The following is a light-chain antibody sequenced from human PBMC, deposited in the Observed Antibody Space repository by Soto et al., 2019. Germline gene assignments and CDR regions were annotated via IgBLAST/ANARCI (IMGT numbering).Light chain of an antibody. V-gene: IGLV3-21*02. CDR1: NIGSKS. CDR3: QVWDTTTPVI. CDR2: DDS. Sequence: SYELTQPPSVSVVPGLTARITCGGKNIGSKSVYWYQKKPGQAPVLVVYDDSDRPSGVPERFSGSKSGNTATLTTSRLEGADDAHYYCQVWDTTTPVIFGGGT. J-gene: IGLJ2*01.